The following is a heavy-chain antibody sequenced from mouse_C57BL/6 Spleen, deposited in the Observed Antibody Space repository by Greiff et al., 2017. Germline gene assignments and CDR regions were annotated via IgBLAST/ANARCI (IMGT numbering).Heavy chain of an antibody. D-gene: IGHD6-1*01. CDR2: IYPGDGDT. CDR3: ARSAAYSFFS. Sequence: VQLQQSGPELVKPGASVKISCKASGYAFSSSWMNWVKHRPGQGLEWIGRIYPGDGDTHYNGKFKGKATLTADKSSSTAYMQLSSLTSEDSAVYFCARSAAYSFFSSGQGTTLTVSA. CDR1: GYAFSSSW. V-gene: IGHV1-82*01. J-gene: IGHJ2*01.